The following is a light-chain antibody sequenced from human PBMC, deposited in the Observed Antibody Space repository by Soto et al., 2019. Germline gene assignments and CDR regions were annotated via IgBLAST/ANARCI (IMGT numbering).Light chain of an antibody. CDR2: YDS. CDR3: QVWDSSSDHPYV. Sequence: SYELTQPPSVSVAPGKTARITCGGNNIGSKSVHWYQQKPGQAPVLVIYYDSDRPSGIPERFSGSNSGNTDTLTISRVEAGDEDDYYCQVWDSSSDHPYVFGTGTKLTVL. V-gene: IGLV3-21*04. CDR1: NIGSKS. J-gene: IGLJ1*01.